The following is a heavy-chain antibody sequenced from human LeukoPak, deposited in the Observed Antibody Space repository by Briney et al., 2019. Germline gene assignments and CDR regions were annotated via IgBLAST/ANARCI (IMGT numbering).Heavy chain of an antibody. CDR3: ARVNADTSCYGY. J-gene: IGHJ4*02. CDR2: IYHGGST. CDR1: GGSISSNKW. D-gene: IGHD2-2*01. Sequence: SETLSLTCAVSGGSISSNKWWSWVRQPPGKGLEWIGEIYHGGSTNYNPSLKSRVTISIDKSKNQFSLKLSSVTAADTAVYYCARVNADTSCYGYWGQGTLVTVSS. V-gene: IGHV4-4*02.